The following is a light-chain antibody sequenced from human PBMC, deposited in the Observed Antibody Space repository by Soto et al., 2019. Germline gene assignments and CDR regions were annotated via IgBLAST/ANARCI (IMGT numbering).Light chain of an antibody. J-gene: IGLJ2*01. Sequence: QLVLTQSSSASASLGSSVKLTCTLSSGHNSYIIAWHQQQPGKAPRYLMKLERSGNYNKGSGVPDRFSGSGSGADRYLTISNLQFEDEADYYCETWDSNTHRVFGGGTKLTVL. CDR2: LERSGNY. V-gene: IGLV4-60*02. CDR3: ETWDSNTHRV. CDR1: SGHNSYI.